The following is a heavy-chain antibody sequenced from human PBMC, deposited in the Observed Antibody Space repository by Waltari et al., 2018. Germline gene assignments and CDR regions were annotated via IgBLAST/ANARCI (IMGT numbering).Heavy chain of an antibody. CDR2: INQDGSEK. CDR3: ARGVASMIRGVVDWFDP. J-gene: IGHJ5*02. D-gene: IGHD3-10*01. V-gene: IGHV3-7*01. CDR1: GFRFSSYW. Sequence: EVQLVESGGGLVQPGGSLRLSCAAPGFRFSSYWMSWVRQAPGKGLEWVANINQDGSEKHYVDSVKGRFTVSRDNAKSSLYLQMNSLRADDTAVYYCARGVASMIRGVVDWFDPWGQGTLVTVSS.